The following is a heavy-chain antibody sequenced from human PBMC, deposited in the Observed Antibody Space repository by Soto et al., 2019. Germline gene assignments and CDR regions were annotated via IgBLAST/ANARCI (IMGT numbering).Heavy chain of an antibody. CDR3: ATFRTVTMYLGGNWFDP. D-gene: IGHD4-17*01. J-gene: IGHJ5*02. Sequence: EVQLLESGGGLVQPGGSLRLSCAASGFTFSSYAMSWVRQAPGKGLEWVSAISGSGGSTYYADSVKGRFTISRDNSKNSLYLQMNSLRAEDTAVYYCATFRTVTMYLGGNWFDPWGQGTLVTVSS. V-gene: IGHV3-23*01. CDR1: GFTFSSYA. CDR2: ISGSGGST.